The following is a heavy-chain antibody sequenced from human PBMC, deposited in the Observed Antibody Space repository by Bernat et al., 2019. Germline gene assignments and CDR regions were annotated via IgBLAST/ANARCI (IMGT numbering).Heavy chain of an antibody. CDR3: ARWGWPRFDP. D-gene: IGHD5-24*01. CDR2: IYYSGST. CDR1: GGSISSGDYY. J-gene: IGHJ5*02. V-gene: IGHV4-30-4*01. Sequence: QVQLQESGPGLVKPSQTLSLTCTVSGGSISSGDYYWRWIRQPPGKGLEWIAYIYYSGSTSYNPSLKSRVTISVDTSKNQFSLKLSSVTAADTAVYYCARWGWPRFDPWGQGILVTVSS.